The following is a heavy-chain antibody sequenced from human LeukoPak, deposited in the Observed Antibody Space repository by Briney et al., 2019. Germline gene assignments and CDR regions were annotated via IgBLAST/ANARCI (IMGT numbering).Heavy chain of an antibody. V-gene: IGHV1-18*01. CDR1: GYTFTSYG. CDR2: ISAYNGNT. Sequence: ASVKVSCKASGYTFTSYGISWVRQAPGQGLEWMGWISAYNGNTNYAQKLQGRVTMTTDTSTSTAYMELRSLRSDDTAVYYCARGASGSYDPTPNDAFDIWGQGTMVTVSS. D-gene: IGHD1-26*01. J-gene: IGHJ3*02. CDR3: ARGASGSYDPTPNDAFDI.